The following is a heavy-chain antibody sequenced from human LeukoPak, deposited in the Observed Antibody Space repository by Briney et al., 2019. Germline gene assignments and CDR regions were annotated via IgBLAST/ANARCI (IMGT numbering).Heavy chain of an antibody. CDR3: AREDEVYYYMDV. V-gene: IGHV3-21*01. Sequence: GRSLRLSCAASGFTFSSYSMNWVRQAPGKGLEWVSSISSSSSYIYYADSVKGRFTISRDNAKNSLYLQMNSLRAEDTAVYYCAREDEVYYYMDVWGKGTTVTVSS. J-gene: IGHJ6*03. CDR2: ISSSSSYI. CDR1: GFTFSSYS.